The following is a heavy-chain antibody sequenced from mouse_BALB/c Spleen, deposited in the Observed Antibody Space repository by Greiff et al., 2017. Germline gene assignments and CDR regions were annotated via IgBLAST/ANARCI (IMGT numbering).Heavy chain of an antibody. CDR1: GYAFSSYW. CDR2: IYPGDGDT. Sequence: QVQLKQSGAELVRPGSSVKISCKASGYAFSSYWMNWVKQRPGQGLEWIGQIYPGDGDTNYNGKFKGKATLTADKSSSTAYMQLSSLTSEDSAVYCCARGSSGSFAYWGQGTLVTVSA. V-gene: IGHV1-80*01. D-gene: IGHD3-1*01. CDR3: ARGSSGSFAY. J-gene: IGHJ3*01.